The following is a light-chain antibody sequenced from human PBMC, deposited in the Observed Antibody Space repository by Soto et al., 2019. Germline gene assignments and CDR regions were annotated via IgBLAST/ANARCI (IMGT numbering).Light chain of an antibody. Sequence: QSALTQPASVSGSPGQSITISCTGTSSDVCAYNYVSWYQQHPGKPPKLMIYEVSSRPSGVSDRFSGSQSGSTASLTISGLQAEDEADYYCTSYTTTTTPYVFGAGTKLTVL. CDR3: TSYTTTTTPYV. CDR2: EVS. CDR1: SSDVCAYNY. V-gene: IGLV2-14*01. J-gene: IGLJ1*01.